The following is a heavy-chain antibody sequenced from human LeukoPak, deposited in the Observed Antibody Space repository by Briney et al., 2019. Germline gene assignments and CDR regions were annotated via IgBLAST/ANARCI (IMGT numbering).Heavy chain of an antibody. CDR3: TKRTGRDSRDY. CDR1: GSTFSSYA. CDR2: ISGSGGST. D-gene: IGHD3-22*01. Sequence: GGSLRLSCAASGSTFSSYAMSWVRQAPGKGLEWVSAISGSGGSTYHADSVKGRFTISRDNSKNTLYLQMNSLRAEDTAVYYCTKRTGRDSRDYWGQGTLVTVSS. V-gene: IGHV3-23*01. J-gene: IGHJ4*02.